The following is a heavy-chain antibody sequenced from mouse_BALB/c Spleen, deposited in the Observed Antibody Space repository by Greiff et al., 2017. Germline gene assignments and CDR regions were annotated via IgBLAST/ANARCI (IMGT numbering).Heavy chain of an antibody. CDR2: ISNGGGST. CDR1: GFTFSSYT. D-gene: IGHD2-14*01. V-gene: IGHV5-12-2*01. CDR3: ARRDNYRYTWFAY. Sequence: EVKLVESGGGLVQPGGSLKLSCAASGFTFSSYTMSWVRQTPVKRLEWVAYISNGGGSTYYPDTVKGRFTISRDNAKNTLYLQMSSLKSEDTAMYYCARRDNYRYTWFAYWGQGTLVTVSA. J-gene: IGHJ3*01.